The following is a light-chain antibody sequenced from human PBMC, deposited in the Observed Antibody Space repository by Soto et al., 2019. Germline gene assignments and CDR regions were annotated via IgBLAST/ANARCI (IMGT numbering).Light chain of an antibody. CDR3: NSYTSVHTGV. CDR2: EVS. J-gene: IGLJ1*01. CDR1: SSDVGGYNY. V-gene: IGLV2-14*01. Sequence: QSALTQPASVSGSPGQSITISCTGTSSDVGGYNYVSWYQQHPGKAPKLMIYEVSNRPSGVSNRFSGSTSVNTATLTISGLQADDEADYYSNSYTSVHTGVFRNGTKLTVL.